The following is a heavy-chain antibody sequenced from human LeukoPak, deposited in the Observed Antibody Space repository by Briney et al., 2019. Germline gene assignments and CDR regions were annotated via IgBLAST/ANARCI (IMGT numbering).Heavy chain of an antibody. CDR1: GFTFSTYA. Sequence: GGSLRLSCVASGFTFSTYAMIWVRQAPEKGLEWVSAISGSGDSTFYTESVKGRFTISRDNSKNTVYLQMNSLRAEVTAVYYCAKDRGYWGQGTLVTVSS. V-gene: IGHV3-23*01. J-gene: IGHJ4*02. CDR3: AKDRGY. CDR2: ISGSGDST.